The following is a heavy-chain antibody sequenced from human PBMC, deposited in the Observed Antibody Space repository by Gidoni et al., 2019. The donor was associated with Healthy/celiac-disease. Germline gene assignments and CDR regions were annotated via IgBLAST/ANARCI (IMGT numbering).Heavy chain of an antibody. D-gene: IGHD5-18*01. CDR2: ISYSGST. CDR3: ARGDTASDY. CDR1: GGSISRGDYY. V-gene: IGHV4-30-4*01. Sequence: GQLQESGPGLVKPSQTVSPTCTVHGGSISRGDYYWSWIRQPPGTGLELIWYISYSGSTYYNPSLKSRVTISVATSMSQFSLKLSSVTAADTAVYYCARGDTASDYWGQGTLVTVSS. J-gene: IGHJ4*02.